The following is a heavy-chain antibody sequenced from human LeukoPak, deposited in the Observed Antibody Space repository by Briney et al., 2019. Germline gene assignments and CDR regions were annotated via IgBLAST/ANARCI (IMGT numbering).Heavy chain of an antibody. CDR3: ARAYYDSSGYPTNSDAFDI. D-gene: IGHD3-22*01. CDR1: GFSFSNYN. V-gene: IGHV3-21*01. J-gene: IGHJ3*02. CDR2: ISSSSYI. Sequence: PGGSLRLSCAASGFSFSNYNMNRVRQAPGKGLEWVSSISSSSYIYHADSVKGRFTISRDNAKNSLYLQMNSLSAEDTAVYYCARAYYDSSGYPTNSDAFDIWGQGTMVTVSP.